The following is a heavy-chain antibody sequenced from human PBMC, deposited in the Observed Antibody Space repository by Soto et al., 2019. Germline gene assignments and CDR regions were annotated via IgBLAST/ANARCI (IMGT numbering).Heavy chain of an antibody. CDR1: GFTFSSHT. V-gene: IGHV3-7*03. D-gene: IGHD6-19*01. CDR2: IKQDGSEK. Sequence: GSLRLSCTDSGFTFSSHTMNWVRQAPGEGQEWVANIKQDGSEKYYVDSVKGRFTISRDNAKNSLYLQMNSLRAEDTAVYYCARDLYSSGSAFDIWGQGTMVTVSS. CDR3: ARDLYSSGSAFDI. J-gene: IGHJ3*02.